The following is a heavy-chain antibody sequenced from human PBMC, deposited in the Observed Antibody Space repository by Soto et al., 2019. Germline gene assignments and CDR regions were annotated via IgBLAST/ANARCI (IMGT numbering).Heavy chain of an antibody. D-gene: IGHD6-13*01. J-gene: IGHJ5*02. Sequence: ETLSLTCTVSGGSISSYYWSWIRQPAGKGLEWIGRIYTSGSTNYNPSLKSRVTMSVDTSKNQFSLKLSSVTAADTAVYYCARGIGSSSWLIRWFDPWGQGTLVTVSS. CDR2: IYTSGST. CDR1: GGSISSYY. CDR3: ARGIGSSSWLIRWFDP. V-gene: IGHV4-4*07.